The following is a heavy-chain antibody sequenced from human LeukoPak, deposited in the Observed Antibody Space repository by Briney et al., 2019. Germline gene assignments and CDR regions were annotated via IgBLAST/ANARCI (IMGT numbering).Heavy chain of an antibody. Sequence: SETLSLTCTVSGGSISSNYWSWIRQPPGKGLEWIGYIYYSGSTNYNPSLKSRVAISVDTSKNQFSLELSSVTAADTAVYYCARDGRIRGYCSSSCHSVDAFDIWGQGTMVTVSS. CDR3: ARDGRIRGYCSSSCHSVDAFDI. J-gene: IGHJ3*02. CDR1: GGSISSNY. D-gene: IGHD2-2*01. CDR2: IYYSGST. V-gene: IGHV4-59*01.